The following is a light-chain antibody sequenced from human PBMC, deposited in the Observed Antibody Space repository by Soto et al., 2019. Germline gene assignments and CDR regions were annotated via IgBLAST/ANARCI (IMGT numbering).Light chain of an antibody. J-gene: IGKJ1*01. CDR2: HAS. CDR1: QSIDRW. V-gene: IGKV1-5*01. CDR3: QHYNSYGT. Sequence: DIQLTQSPSTLPASVGDRVAITCRASQSIDRWLAWYQQKPGKAPKILIYHASSLQTGFPSRFSVSGSGTEFTLTITSVQPDYFATYYCQHYNSYGTFGQGTKVEIK.